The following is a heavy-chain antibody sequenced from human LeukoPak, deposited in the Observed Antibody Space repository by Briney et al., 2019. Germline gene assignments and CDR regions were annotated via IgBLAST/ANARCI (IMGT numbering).Heavy chain of an antibody. V-gene: IGHV4-34*01. CDR2: ISHSGST. D-gene: IGHD3-3*01. CDR1: GGSFSGYY. Sequence: SETLSLTCAVYGGSFSGYYWSWIRQPPGKGLEWIGEISHSGSTNYNPSLKSRVTISVDTSKNQFSLKLSSVTAADTAVYYCARQPGTVDYDFWSGYYGYYGMDVWGQGTTVTVSS. J-gene: IGHJ6*02. CDR3: ARQPGTVDYDFWSGYYGYYGMDV.